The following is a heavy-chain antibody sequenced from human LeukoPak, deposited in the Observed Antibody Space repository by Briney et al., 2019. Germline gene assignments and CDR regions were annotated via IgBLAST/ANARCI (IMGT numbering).Heavy chain of an antibody. CDR1: GGSFSGYY. D-gene: IGHD3-22*01. V-gene: IGHV4-34*01. J-gene: IGHJ6*03. CDR2: INHSGST. CDR3: ARGRQEISMILVVMTGVSYYLDV. Sequence: SETLSLTCAVYGGSFSGYYWSWIRQPPGKGLEWIGEINHSGSTNYNPSLKSRVTISVDTSKNQFSLKLSSVTAADTAVYYCARGRQEISMILVVMTGVSYYLDVWGIGITVTVS.